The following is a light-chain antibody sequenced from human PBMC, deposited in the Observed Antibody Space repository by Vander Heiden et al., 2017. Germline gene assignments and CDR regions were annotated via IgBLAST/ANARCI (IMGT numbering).Light chain of an antibody. J-gene: IGKJ5*01. CDR2: AAS. V-gene: IGKV1-39*01. Sequence: DIEMTQSPSPLSASVGDRVTIICRASQSVSRYLSWYQHKPGNAPKLLIYAASSLQSGAPSRFSGSGSGTDFTLTISNLQPEDFAVYYCQQTYGTSMTFGQGTRLEIK. CDR3: QQTYGTSMT. CDR1: QSVSRY.